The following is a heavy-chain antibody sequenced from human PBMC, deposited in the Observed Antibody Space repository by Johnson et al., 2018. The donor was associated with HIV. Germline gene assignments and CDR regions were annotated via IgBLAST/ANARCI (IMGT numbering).Heavy chain of an antibody. Sequence: VQLVESGGGLVQPGGSLRLSCLASGFTFSSYWMSWVRQAPGKGLEWVANIKQDGSEKYYVDSVKGRFTISRDNAKNSLYLQMNSLRVEDTAVYYCAGGLQRLIVVITRGAFNIWGQGTMVTVSS. CDR1: GFTFSSYW. J-gene: IGHJ3*02. CDR2: IKQDGSEK. CDR3: AGGLQRLIVVITRGAFNI. D-gene: IGHD3-22*01. V-gene: IGHV3-7*01.